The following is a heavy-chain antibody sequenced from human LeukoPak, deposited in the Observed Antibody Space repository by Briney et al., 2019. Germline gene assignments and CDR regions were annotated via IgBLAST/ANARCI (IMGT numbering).Heavy chain of an antibody. CDR1: GGSISSGDYY. J-gene: IGHJ5*02. D-gene: IGHD6-19*01. Sequence: SETLSLTCTVSGGSISSGDYYWSWIRQPPGKGLEWIGYIYYSGSTYYNPSLKSRVTISVDTSKNQFSLKLSSVTAADTAVYYCARAGGLEWLAPWGQGTLVTVSS. CDR3: ARAGGLEWLAP. CDR2: IYYSGST. V-gene: IGHV4-30-4*08.